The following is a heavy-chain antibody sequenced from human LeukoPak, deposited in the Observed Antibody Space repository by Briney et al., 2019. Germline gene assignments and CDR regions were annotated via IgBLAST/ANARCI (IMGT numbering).Heavy chain of an antibody. CDR1: GYTFTSYG. CDR2: INPSGGST. Sequence: ASVKVSCKASGYTFTSYGISWVRQAPGQGLEWMGIINPSGGSTSYAQKFQGRVTMTRDMSTSTVYMELSSLRSEDTAVYYCARAYIAVAGTWDAFDIWGQGTMVTVSS. CDR3: ARAYIAVAGTWDAFDI. V-gene: IGHV1-46*01. D-gene: IGHD6-19*01. J-gene: IGHJ3*02.